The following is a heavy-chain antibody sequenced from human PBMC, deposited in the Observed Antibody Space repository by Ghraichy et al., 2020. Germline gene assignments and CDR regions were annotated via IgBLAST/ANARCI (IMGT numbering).Heavy chain of an antibody. CDR1: GFTFSNYA. CDR2: ISGSAGST. J-gene: IGHJ4*02. CDR3: VKDLGYSSSWYPEYFFDY. D-gene: IGHD6-13*01. Sequence: GGSLRLSCAASGFTFSNYAMTWVRQAPGKGLEWVSSISGSAGSTYYTDSVKGRFTISRDNSKNTLFLQMNSLRAEDTAVYYCVKDLGYSSSWYPEYFFDYWGPGTLVTVSS. V-gene: IGHV3-23*01.